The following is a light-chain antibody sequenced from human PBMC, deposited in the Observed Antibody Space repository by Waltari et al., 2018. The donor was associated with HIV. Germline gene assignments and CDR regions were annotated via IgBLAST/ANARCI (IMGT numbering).Light chain of an antibody. Sequence: SAVTQPASVSGLPGQSITLSCTGGDSDFGLYNFVSWSQQHPGRIPRLILYDVDSRAPGISDRFSGSRSGPTASLNISRLRAEDEADYYCASFTGDDTLLFGGGTKVTVL. CDR2: DVD. CDR3: ASFTGDDTLL. CDR1: DSDFGLYNF. J-gene: IGLJ3*02. V-gene: IGLV2-14*03.